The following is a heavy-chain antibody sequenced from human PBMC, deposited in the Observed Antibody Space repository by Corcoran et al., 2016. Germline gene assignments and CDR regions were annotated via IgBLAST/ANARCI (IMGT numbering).Heavy chain of an antibody. V-gene: IGHV6-1*01. D-gene: IGHD2-15*01. CDR1: GDSVSSNSAV. Sequence: QVQLQQSGPGLVKPSQTLSLTCAISGDSVSSNSAVWNWVRQSPSRGLEWLGRTYYRSKWYNDYAVSVESRVTINPDTSNNQFSLQLKSVTPEDTAVHYCARGSRWPQGYFYFWGRGTLVTVSS. CDR3: ARGSRWPQGYFYF. J-gene: IGHJ2*01. CDR2: TYYRSKWYN.